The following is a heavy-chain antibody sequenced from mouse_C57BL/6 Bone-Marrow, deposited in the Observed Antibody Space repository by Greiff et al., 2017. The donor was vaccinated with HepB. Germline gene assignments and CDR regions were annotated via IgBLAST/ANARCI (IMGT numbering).Heavy chain of an antibody. CDR2: IYYSGTS. J-gene: IGHJ3*01. CDR3: ARDYDGYYSGWFAY. D-gene: IGHD2-3*01. Sequence: EVQVVESGPGLVKPSQTVFLTCTVTGISITTGNYRWSWIRQFPGNKLEWIGYIYYSGTSPYNPSLTSRTTITRDTPKNQFFLEMNSLTAEDTATYYCARDYDGYYSGWFAYWGQGTLVTVAA. V-gene: IGHV3-5*01. CDR1: GISITTGNYR.